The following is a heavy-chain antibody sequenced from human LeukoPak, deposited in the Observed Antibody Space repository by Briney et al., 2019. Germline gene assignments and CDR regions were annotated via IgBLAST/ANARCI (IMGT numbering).Heavy chain of an antibody. Sequence: GASVKVSCKASGGIFSSYTISWVRQAPGQGLEWMGRIIPLLGIANYAQKFHGRVTIIADKPTSTAYMELSSLRSEDTAVYYCARDDADSAYADGDYWGQGTLATVSS. CDR2: IIPLLGIA. CDR1: GGIFSSYT. CDR3: ARDDADSAYADGDY. V-gene: IGHV1-69*04. J-gene: IGHJ4*02. D-gene: IGHD5-12*01.